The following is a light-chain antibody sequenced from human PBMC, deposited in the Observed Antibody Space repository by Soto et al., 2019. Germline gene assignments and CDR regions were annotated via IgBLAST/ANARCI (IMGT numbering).Light chain of an antibody. CDR1: QSVGSD. Sequence: EILMTQSPATLSVSPGERATLSCRASQSVGSDLAWYQQKPGQAPRLLIYGASTRATVIPARFSGSGSGTEFTLTINNLQSDDFAVYYCQHYNNWPPWTFGQGTRVEIK. V-gene: IGKV3-15*01. CDR2: GAS. J-gene: IGKJ1*01. CDR3: QHYNNWPPWT.